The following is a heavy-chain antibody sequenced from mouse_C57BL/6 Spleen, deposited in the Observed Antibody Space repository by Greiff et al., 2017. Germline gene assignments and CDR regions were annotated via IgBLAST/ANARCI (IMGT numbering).Heavy chain of an antibody. Sequence: QVQLKQPGAELVKPGASVKLSCKASGYTFTSYWMHWVKQRPGQGLEWIGMIHPNSGSTNYNEKFKSKATLTVDKSSSTAYMQLSSLTSEDSAVYYCARGDGNYRYYFDYWGQGTTLTVSS. CDR3: ARGDGNYRYYFDY. V-gene: IGHV1-64*01. CDR1: GYTFTSYW. D-gene: IGHD2-1*01. CDR2: IHPNSGST. J-gene: IGHJ2*01.